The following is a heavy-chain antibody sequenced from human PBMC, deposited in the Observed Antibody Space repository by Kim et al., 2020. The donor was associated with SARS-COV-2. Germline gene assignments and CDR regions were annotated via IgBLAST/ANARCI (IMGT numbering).Heavy chain of an antibody. CDR3: ASPIGTRYNWNDGGAFDI. CDR1: GFTFSDYY. V-gene: IGHV3-11*01. CDR2: ISSSGSTI. D-gene: IGHD1-1*01. J-gene: IGHJ3*02. Sequence: GGSLRLSCAASGFTFSDYYMSWIRQAPGKGLEWVSYISSSGSTIYYADSVKGRFTISRDNAKNSLYLQMNSLRAEDTAVYYCASPIGTRYNWNDGGAFDIWGQGTMVTVSS.